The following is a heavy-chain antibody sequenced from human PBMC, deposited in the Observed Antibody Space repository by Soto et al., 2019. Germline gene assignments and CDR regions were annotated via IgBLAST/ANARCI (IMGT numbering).Heavy chain of an antibody. CDR1: GFTFSSHS. CDR3: ARDTPPDYYYDSSGLDY. J-gene: IGHJ4*02. V-gene: IGHV3-21*01. CDR2: ISSSSSYI. Sequence: GGSLRLSCAVSGFTFSSHSMNWVRQAPRKGLEWVSSISSSSSYIYYADSVKGRFTISRDNAKNSLYLQMNSLRAEDTAVYYCARDTPPDYYYDSSGLDYWGQGTLVTVSS. D-gene: IGHD3-22*01.